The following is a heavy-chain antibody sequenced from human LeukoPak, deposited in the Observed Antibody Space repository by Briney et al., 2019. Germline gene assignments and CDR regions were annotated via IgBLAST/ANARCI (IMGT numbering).Heavy chain of an antibody. J-gene: IGHJ4*02. CDR3: ARAYYYDSSGYYYGGEFDY. CDR1: GGSVSSGSYY. D-gene: IGHD3-22*01. Sequence: SETLSLTCTVSGGSVSSGSYYWSWIRQPPGKGLEWIGYIYYSGSTNYNPSLKSRVTISVDTSKNQFSLKLSSVTAADTAVYYCARAYYYDSSGYYYGGEFDYWGQGTLVTVSS. V-gene: IGHV4-61*01. CDR2: IYYSGST.